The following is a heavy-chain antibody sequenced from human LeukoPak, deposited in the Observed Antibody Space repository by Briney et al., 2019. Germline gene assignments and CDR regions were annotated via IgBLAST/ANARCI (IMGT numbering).Heavy chain of an antibody. J-gene: IGHJ4*02. D-gene: IGHD6-19*01. CDR1: GFTFSSYA. Sequence: GGSLRCYGAASGFTFSSYAMSWVRQAPGKGLEWVSGISGSGGSTYSADSVKGRFTISRDNSKNTLYLQMNSLRAEDTAVYYCAKDFYSSGTVRPLSFDYWGQGTLVTASS. CDR2: ISGSGGST. V-gene: IGHV3-23*01. CDR3: AKDFYSSGTVRPLSFDY.